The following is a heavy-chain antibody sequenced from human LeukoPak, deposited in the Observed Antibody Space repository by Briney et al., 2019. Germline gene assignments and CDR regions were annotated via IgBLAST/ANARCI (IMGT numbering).Heavy chain of an antibody. CDR2: INPNSGGT. Sequence: ASVKVSCKASGYTFTGYYMHWVRQAPGQGLEWMGWINPNSGGTNYAQKFQGRVTMTRDTSISTAYMELSRLRSDDTAVYYCASPRLSSSWYYFDYWGQGTLVTVSS. J-gene: IGHJ4*02. CDR1: GYTFTGYY. V-gene: IGHV1-2*02. CDR3: ASPRLSSSWYYFDY. D-gene: IGHD6-13*01.